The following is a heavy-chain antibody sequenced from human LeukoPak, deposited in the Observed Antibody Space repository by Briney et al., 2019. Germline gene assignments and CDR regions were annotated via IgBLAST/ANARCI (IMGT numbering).Heavy chain of an antibody. CDR2: IKRDGSEK. J-gene: IGHJ4*02. Sequence: GGSLRLSCAASGFTFSSYWMNWVRQAPGKGLEWVANIKRDGSEKYYVDSVKGRFTISRDNAKNSLYLQMNSLRAEDTAVYYCAKDPRRYSRTGGYFDYWGQGTLVTVSS. D-gene: IGHD6-13*01. V-gene: IGHV3-7*01. CDR1: GFTFSSYW. CDR3: AKDPRRYSRTGGYFDY.